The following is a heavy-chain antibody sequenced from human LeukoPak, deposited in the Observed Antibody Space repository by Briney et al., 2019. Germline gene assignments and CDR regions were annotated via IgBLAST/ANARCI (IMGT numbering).Heavy chain of an antibody. J-gene: IGHJ3*02. CDR1: GFTFSSYA. Sequence: GGSLRLSCAASGFTFSSYAMHWVRQAPGKGLEWVAVISYDGSNKYYADSVKGRFTISRDNSKNTLYLQMNSLRSEDKAVYYCARDRSSGDAFDIWGQGTMVTVSS. V-gene: IGHV3-30*04. CDR2: ISYDGSNK. D-gene: IGHD3-22*01. CDR3: ARDRSSGDAFDI.